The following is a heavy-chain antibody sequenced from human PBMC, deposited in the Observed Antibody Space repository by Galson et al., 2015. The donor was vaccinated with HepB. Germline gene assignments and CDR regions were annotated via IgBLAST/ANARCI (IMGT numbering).Heavy chain of an antibody. V-gene: IGHV3-23*01. D-gene: IGHD6-13*01. CDR1: DFSVSANY. CDR3: ANWEAAAVATPTPIDY. Sequence: SLRLSCAASDFSVSANYMSWVRQAPGKGLEWVSAISGSGGSTYYADSVKGRFTISRDNSKNTLHLQMNSLRAEDTAVYYCANWEAAAVATPTPIDYWGQGTLVTVSS. J-gene: IGHJ4*02. CDR2: ISGSGGST.